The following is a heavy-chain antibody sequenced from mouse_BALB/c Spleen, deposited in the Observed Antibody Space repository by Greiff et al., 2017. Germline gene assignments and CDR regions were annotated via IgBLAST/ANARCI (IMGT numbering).Heavy chain of an antibody. CDR2: IYPGDGDT. V-gene: IGHV1-82*01. J-gene: IGHJ3*01. CDR3: ARPNWDSYFAY. CDR1: GYAFSSSW. Sequence: QVQLQQSGPELVKPGASVKISCKASGYAFSSSWMNWVKQRPGQGLEWIGRIYPGDGDTNYNGKFKGKATLTADKSSSTAYMQLSSLTSVDSAVYFCARPNWDSYFAYWGQGTLVTVSA. D-gene: IGHD4-1*01.